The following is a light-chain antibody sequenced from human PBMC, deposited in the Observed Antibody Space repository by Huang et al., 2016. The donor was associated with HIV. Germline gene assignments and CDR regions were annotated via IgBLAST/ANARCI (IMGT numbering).Light chain of an antibody. CDR3: QHYYSYPWT. J-gene: IGKJ1*01. CDR1: QSISNW. CDR2: DAS. V-gene: IGKV1-5*01. Sequence: DIQMTQSPSTLSASVGDRVTITCRASQSISNWLAWYQQKPGKAPKLLIDDASSLQSGVPSRFSGSGSGTEFTLTISSLQPDDFATYYCQHYYSYPWTFGQGTKVEIK.